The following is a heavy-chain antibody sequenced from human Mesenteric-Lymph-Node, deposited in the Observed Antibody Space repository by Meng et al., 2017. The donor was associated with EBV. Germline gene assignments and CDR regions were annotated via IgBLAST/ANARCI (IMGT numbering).Heavy chain of an antibody. CDR1: GYTFTIYG. D-gene: IGHD3-3*01. Sequence: GARGQAGADVKKPGASGKVSCKASGYTFTIYGISWVRQAPGQGLEWMGWISAYNGNTNYAQKLQGRVTMTTDTSTSTAYMELRSLRSDDTAVYYCAREAGGLFGVVIKNYFDYWGQGTLVTASS. CDR2: ISAYNGNT. J-gene: IGHJ4*02. CDR3: AREAGGLFGVVIKNYFDY. V-gene: IGHV1-18*01.